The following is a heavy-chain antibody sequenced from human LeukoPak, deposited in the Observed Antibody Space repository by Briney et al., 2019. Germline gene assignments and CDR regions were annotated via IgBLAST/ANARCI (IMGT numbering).Heavy chain of an antibody. D-gene: IGHD6-19*01. CDR1: GFTVSSNY. CDR2: IYSGGNT. V-gene: IGHV3-53*01. J-gene: IGHJ5*02. CDR3: AKDGRIAVAGTLGGDWFDP. Sequence: GGSLRLSCAASGFTVSSNYMGWVRQAPGKGLEWVSVIYSGGNTYYADSVKGRFTISRDNSRNTMDLQMNSLRAEDTAVYYCAKDGRIAVAGTLGGDWFDPWGQGTLVTVSS.